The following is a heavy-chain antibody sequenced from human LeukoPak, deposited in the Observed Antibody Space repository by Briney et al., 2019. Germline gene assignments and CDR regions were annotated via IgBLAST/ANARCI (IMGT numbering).Heavy chain of an antibody. Sequence: ASVKVPCKASGYTFTGYYIHWVRQAPGQGLEWMGWISTYNDNANYAQKFQGRVTMTTDTSTSTAYMELRSLRSDDTAVYYCARQSTRLFNTGSYYPPPAYDYWGQGTLVIVSS. D-gene: IGHD1-26*01. CDR2: ISTYNDNA. CDR3: ARQSTRLFNTGSYYPPPAYDY. V-gene: IGHV1-18*04. J-gene: IGHJ4*02. CDR1: GYTFTGYY.